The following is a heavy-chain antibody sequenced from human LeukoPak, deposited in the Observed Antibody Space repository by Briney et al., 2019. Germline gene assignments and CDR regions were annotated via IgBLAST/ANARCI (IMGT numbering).Heavy chain of an antibody. Sequence: GGSLRLSCAASGFTFSNYAMSWVRQAPGKGLEWVSAISGSGGSTYYADSVKGRFTISRDNSKNTLYLQMNSLRAEDTAVYYCAKSSHFWSGYLDYWGQGTLVTVSS. D-gene: IGHD3-3*02. J-gene: IGHJ4*02. CDR3: AKSSHFWSGYLDY. V-gene: IGHV3-23*01. CDR2: ISGSGGST. CDR1: GFTFSNYA.